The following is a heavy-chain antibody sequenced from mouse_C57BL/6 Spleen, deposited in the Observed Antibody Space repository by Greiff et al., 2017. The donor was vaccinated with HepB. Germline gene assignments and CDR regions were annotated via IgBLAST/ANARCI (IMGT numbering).Heavy chain of an antibody. J-gene: IGHJ3*01. CDR3: ARGSTYDYDGAWFAY. D-gene: IGHD2-4*01. V-gene: IGHV1-81*01. Sequence: QVQLQQSGAELARPGASVKLSCKASGYTFTSYGISWVKQRTGQGLEWIGEIYPRSGNTYYNEKFKGKATLTADKSSSTAYMELRSLTSEDSAVYFCARGSTYDYDGAWFAYWGQGTLVTVSA. CDR2: IYPRSGNT. CDR1: GYTFTSYG.